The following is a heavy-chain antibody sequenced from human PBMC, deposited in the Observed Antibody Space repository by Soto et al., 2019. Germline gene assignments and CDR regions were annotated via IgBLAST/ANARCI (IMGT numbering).Heavy chain of an antibody. D-gene: IGHD2-21*01. CDR1: GCTFSSYA. Sequence: PVGSLRLSCAASGCTFSSYARHWVRQAPGKGLEYVSVITSSGGNTDYASSVKGRFTISRDNSKNTLYLQMGSLRAEVMAVYYCARRIPFGYGMDVWGQGTTVTVSS. CDR2: ITSSGGNT. V-gene: IGHV3-64*01. CDR3: ARRIPFGYGMDV. J-gene: IGHJ6*02.